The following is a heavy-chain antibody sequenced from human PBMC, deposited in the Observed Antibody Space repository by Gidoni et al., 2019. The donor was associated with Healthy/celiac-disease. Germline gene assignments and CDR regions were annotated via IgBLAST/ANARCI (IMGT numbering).Heavy chain of an antibody. Sequence: EVQLVESGGGLVKPGGSLRLSCAASGFTFSSYSMNWVRQAPGKGLEWVSSISSSSSYIYYADSVKGRFTISRDNAKNSLYLQMNSLRAEDTAVYYCARCIREGCLAPDAFDIWGQGTMVTVSS. J-gene: IGHJ3*02. CDR2: ISSSSSYI. D-gene: IGHD1-26*01. CDR1: GFTFSSYS. CDR3: ARCIREGCLAPDAFDI. V-gene: IGHV3-21*01.